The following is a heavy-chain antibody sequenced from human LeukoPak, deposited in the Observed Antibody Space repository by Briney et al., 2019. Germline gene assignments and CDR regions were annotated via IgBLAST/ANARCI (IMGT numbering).Heavy chain of an antibody. CDR3: ARSSGYYFPPNL. CDR2: IYYSGST. D-gene: IGHD3-22*01. CDR1: GGSISSYY. Sequence: SETLSPTCTVSGGSISSYYWSWIRQPPGKGLEWIGYIYYSGSTNYNPSLKSRVTISVDTSKNQFSLKLSSVTAADTAVYYCARSSGYYFPPNLWGQGTLVTVSS. J-gene: IGHJ4*02. V-gene: IGHV4-59*01.